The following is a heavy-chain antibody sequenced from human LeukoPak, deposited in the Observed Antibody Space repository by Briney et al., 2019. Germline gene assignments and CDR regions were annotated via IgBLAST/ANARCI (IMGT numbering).Heavy chain of an antibody. J-gene: IGHJ4*02. CDR1: GFTFTDYW. Sequence: GGSLRLSCAASGFTFTDYWMTWVRQVPGKGLEWVADIKQDGSQKVYLDSVKGRFTISRDNSKKTLYLHLNSLRVEDAAVYYCAKDGYSSIPGFHFEYWGQGTPVTVSS. V-gene: IGHV3-7*03. CDR2: IKQDGSQK. D-gene: IGHD6-13*01. CDR3: AKDGYSSIPGFHFEY.